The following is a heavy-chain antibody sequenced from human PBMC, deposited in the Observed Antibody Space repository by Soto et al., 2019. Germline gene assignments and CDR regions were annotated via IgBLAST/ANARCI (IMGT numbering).Heavy chain of an antibody. CDR1: GDSVSSSSAA. Sequence: PSQTLSLTCAISGDSVSSSSAAWNWIRQSPSRGLEWLGRTYYRSKWYNDYAVSVKSRITINPDTSKNQFSLQLNSVTPEDTAVYYCAYFGVTTKAFDIWGQGTMVTVSS. CDR2: TYYRSKWYN. V-gene: IGHV6-1*01. CDR3: AYFGVTTKAFDI. D-gene: IGHD4-17*01. J-gene: IGHJ3*02.